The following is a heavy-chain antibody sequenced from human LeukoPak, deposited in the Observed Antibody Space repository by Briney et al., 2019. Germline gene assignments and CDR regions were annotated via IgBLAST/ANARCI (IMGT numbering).Heavy chain of an antibody. Sequence: SETLSLTYTVSGYSISSGYYWGWIRQPPGKGLEWIGSIYHSGSTYYNPSLKSRVTISVDTSKNQFSLKLSSVTAADTAVYYCARGTSYDFWSGYYTNWEYYYYYYMDVWGKGTTVTVSS. CDR2: IYHSGST. V-gene: IGHV4-38-2*02. CDR3: ARGTSYDFWSGYYTNWEYYYYYYMDV. D-gene: IGHD3-3*01. J-gene: IGHJ6*03. CDR1: GYSISSGYY.